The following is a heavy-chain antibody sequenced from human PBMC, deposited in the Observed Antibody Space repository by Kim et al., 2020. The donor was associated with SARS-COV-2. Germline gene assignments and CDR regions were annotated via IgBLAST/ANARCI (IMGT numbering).Heavy chain of an antibody. CDR3: ARHGMFGELWPPADYYYGMDV. CDR2: IYYSGST. CDR1: GGSISSSSYY. J-gene: IGHJ6*02. D-gene: IGHD3-10*02. Sequence: SETLSLTCTVSGGSISSSSYYWGWIRQPPGKGLEWIGSIYYSGSTYYNPSLKSRVTISVDTSKNQFSLKLSSVTAADTAVYYCARHGMFGELWPPADYYYGMDVWGQGTTVTVSS. V-gene: IGHV4-39*01.